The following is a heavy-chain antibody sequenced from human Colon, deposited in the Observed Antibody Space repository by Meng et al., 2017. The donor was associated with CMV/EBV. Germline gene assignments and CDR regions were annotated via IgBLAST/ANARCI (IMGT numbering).Heavy chain of an antibody. Sequence: ASVTVSCKASGYTFTGYYLHWVRQAPGQGLEWIGWINPNGGGTDYARALQGRVTMTSEMSTTTAYLELHRLTPDDPAVYYCARVGCGTTSCSQGRDPWGQGTLVTVSS. CDR2: INPNGGGT. CDR1: GYTFTGYY. CDR3: ARVGCGTTSCSQGRDP. J-gene: IGHJ5*02. D-gene: IGHD2-2*01. V-gene: IGHV1-2*02.